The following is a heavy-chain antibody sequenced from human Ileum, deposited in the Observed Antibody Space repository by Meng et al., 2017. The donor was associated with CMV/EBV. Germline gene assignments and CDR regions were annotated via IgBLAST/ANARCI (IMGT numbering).Heavy chain of an antibody. CDR2: INHSGTT. J-gene: IGHJ3*02. D-gene: IGHD6-13*01. Sequence: GSFIGCDWGGLRKPPGKGLGLVWEINHSGTTNYNPTLKRRVTISVDTSKNKFSLKVTSVTAADTDVYYCAVPSGEQQLGKALRAFDIWGQGTMVTVSS. CDR1: GSFIGCD. CDR3: AVPSGEQQLGKALRAFDI. V-gene: IGHV4-34*01.